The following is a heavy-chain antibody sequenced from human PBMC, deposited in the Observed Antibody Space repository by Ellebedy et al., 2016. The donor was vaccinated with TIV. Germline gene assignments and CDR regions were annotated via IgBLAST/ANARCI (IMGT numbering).Heavy chain of an antibody. D-gene: IGHD6-19*01. CDR2: IYYSGST. CDR3: AREAVAGEWFDP. J-gene: IGHJ5*02. V-gene: IGHV4-39*07. CDR1: GGSISNSDYY. Sequence: MPGGSLRLSCTVSGGSISNSDYYWNWIRQPPGKGLEWIGSIYYSGSTHSNPSLKSRVTISVDTSKNQFSLKLRSVTAADTAVYYCAREAVAGEWFDPWGQGTLVTVSS.